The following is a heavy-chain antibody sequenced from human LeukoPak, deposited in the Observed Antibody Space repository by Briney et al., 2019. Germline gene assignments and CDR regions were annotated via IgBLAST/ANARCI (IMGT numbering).Heavy chain of an antibody. CDR2: IYYSGTT. D-gene: IGHD6-19*01. Sequence: PSETLSLTCTVSGGSIRSYYWSWIRQPPGKGLEWIGYIYYSGTTNCNPSLKSRVTISVDTSKNQFSLKLSSVTAADTAVYYCARDSSGLNWFDPWGQGTLVTVSS. J-gene: IGHJ5*02. V-gene: IGHV4-59*01. CDR1: GGSIRSYY. CDR3: ARDSSGLNWFDP.